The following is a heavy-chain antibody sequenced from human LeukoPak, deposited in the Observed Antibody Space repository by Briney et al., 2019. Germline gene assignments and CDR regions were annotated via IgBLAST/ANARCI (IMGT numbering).Heavy chain of an antibody. Sequence: ASVKISCKASGYTFTTYTMNRVRQAPGQGLEWMGWINTNTGNPTYAQGFTGRFVFSVDTSVSTAYLQISSLKAEDTAVYYCARDSSGYTYGIDYWGQGTLVTVSS. J-gene: IGHJ4*02. V-gene: IGHV7-4-1*02. CDR1: GYTFTTYT. CDR3: ARDSSGYTYGIDY. CDR2: INTNTGNP. D-gene: IGHD5-18*01.